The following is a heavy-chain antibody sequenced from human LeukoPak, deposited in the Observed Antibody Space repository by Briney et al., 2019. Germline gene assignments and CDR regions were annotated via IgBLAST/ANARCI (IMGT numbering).Heavy chain of an antibody. Sequence: GRSLRLSCAASGFTFSSYAMHWVRQAPGKGLEWVAVISYDGSNKYYADSVKGRFTISRDNSKNTLYLQMNSLRAEDTAVYYCARGGGHFDSSGYYYLEDFDFWGQGTLVTVSS. J-gene: IGHJ4*02. V-gene: IGHV3-30-3*01. CDR3: ARGGGHFDSSGYYYLEDFDF. D-gene: IGHD3-22*01. CDR2: ISYDGSNK. CDR1: GFTFSSYA.